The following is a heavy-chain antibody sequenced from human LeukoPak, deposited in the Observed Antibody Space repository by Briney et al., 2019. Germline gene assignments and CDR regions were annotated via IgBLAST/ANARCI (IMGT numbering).Heavy chain of an antibody. CDR1: GFTFRSYW. V-gene: IGHV3-7*01. CDR3: ARDTVAGDAFDI. J-gene: IGHJ3*02. Sequence: PGGSLRLSCAASGFTFRSYWMSWVRQAPGKGLEWVANIKQDGSEKYYVDSVKGRFTISRDNAKNSLYLQMNSLRAEDTAVYYCARDTVAGDAFDIWGQGTMVTVSS. D-gene: IGHD6-19*01. CDR2: IKQDGSEK.